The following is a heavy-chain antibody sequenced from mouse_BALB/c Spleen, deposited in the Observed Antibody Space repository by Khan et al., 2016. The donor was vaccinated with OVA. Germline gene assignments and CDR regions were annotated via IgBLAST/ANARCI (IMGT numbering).Heavy chain of an antibody. CDR2: IYPGSGSI. CDR1: GYSFTDYI. CDR3: GRRDYGSSYPGFVY. D-gene: IGHD1-1*01. Sequence: QVQLQQSGPELVKPGVSVKMSCKAAGYSFTDYIISWVKQRTGQGLQWIGEIYPGSGSIYSNEEFKGKATLTADKSSNTAYMQLSSLTSEDSAVYFCGRRDYGSSYPGFVYWGQGTLVTVSA. J-gene: IGHJ3*01. V-gene: IGHV1-77*01.